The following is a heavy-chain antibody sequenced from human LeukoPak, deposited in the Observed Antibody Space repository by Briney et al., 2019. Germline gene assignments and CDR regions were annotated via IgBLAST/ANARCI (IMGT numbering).Heavy chain of an antibody. J-gene: IGHJ4*02. V-gene: IGHV1-2*02. CDR3: ARDGWVIAVAGFFDY. CDR1: GYSFTSYW. CDR2: INPNSGGT. Sequence: GESLRISCKGSGYSFTSYWIGWVRQAPGQGLEWMGWINPNSGGTNYAQKVQGRVTMTRDTSISTAYMELCRLRSDDTAVYYCARDGWVIAVAGFFDYWGQGTLVTVSS. D-gene: IGHD6-13*01.